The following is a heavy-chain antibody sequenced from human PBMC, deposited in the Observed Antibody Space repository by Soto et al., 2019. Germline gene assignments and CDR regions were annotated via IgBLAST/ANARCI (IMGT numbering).Heavy chain of an antibody. CDR1: GYTFTSYY. V-gene: IGHV1-46*01. D-gene: IGHD3-3*01. J-gene: IGHJ6*02. CDR3: ARVSGHYDFWSGYYDYYFYAMDV. Sequence: ASVKVSCKASGYTFTSYYMHWVRQAPGQGLEWMGIINPSGGSTSYAQKFQGRVTMTRDTSTSTVYMELSSLRSEDTAVYYCARVSGHYDFWSGYYDYYFYAMDVWGPGTTVTVSS. CDR2: INPSGGST.